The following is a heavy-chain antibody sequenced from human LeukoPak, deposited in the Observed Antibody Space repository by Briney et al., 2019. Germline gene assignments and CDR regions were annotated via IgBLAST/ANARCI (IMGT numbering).Heavy chain of an antibody. Sequence: GGSLRLSCVASGFTFSDYGMHWVRQAPGKGLEWVSAIRCGDSYRYYADSVKGRFTISRDNSKNSLYLQMNSLRAEDTAMYYFSRDFGLDGYNPGGQGTGVSVLS. D-gene: IGHD5-24*01. V-gene: IGHV3-21*01. CDR2: IRCGDSYR. CDR3: SRDFGLDGYNP. J-gene: IGHJ4*02. CDR1: GFTFSDYG.